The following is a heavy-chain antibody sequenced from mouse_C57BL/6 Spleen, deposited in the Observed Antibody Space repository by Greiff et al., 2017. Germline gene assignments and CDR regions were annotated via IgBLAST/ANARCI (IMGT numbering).Heavy chain of an antibody. D-gene: IGHD1-1*01. V-gene: IGHV10-1*01. J-gene: IGHJ3*01. CDR3: VRQDYGSSSFAY. CDR1: GFSFNTYA. CDR2: IRSKSNNYAT. Sequence: GGGLVQPKGSLKLSCAASGFSFNTYAMNWVRQAPGKGLEWVARIRSKSNNYATYYADSVKDRFTISRDDSESMLYLQMNNLKTEDTAMYYCVRQDYGSSSFAYWGQGTLVTVSA.